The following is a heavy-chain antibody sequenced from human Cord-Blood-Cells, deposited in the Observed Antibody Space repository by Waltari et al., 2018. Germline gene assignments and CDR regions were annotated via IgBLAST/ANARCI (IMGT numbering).Heavy chain of an antibody. J-gene: IGHJ4*02. CDR2: FGPEDGET. CDR3: ATWDIVATTKYYFDY. V-gene: IGHV1-24*01. CDR1: GYTLTELS. Sequence: QVQLVQSGAEVKKPGASVKVSCKVSGYTLTELSMHWVRQAPGKGLEWMGGFGPEDGETIYAQKVQGRFTMTEDTSTDTAYMELSSLRSEDTAVYYCATWDIVATTKYYFDYWGQGTLVTVSS. D-gene: IGHD5-12*01.